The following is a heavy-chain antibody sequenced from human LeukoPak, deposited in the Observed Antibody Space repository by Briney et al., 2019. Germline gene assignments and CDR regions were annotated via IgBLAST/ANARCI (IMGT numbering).Heavy chain of an antibody. J-gene: IGHJ1*01. CDR2: ISDDGGDK. Sequence: PGKSLRLSCVGTGFDFSTYGLHWVRQAPGKGLQWVAVISDDGGDKTYADSVKGRFTISRDNAKNTVYLQMNSLRVEDTALYYCARDAAFYYGSGRFQRWGQGTLVIVSS. CDR1: GFDFSTYG. D-gene: IGHD3-10*01. CDR3: ARDAAFYYGSGRFQR. V-gene: IGHV3-30*03.